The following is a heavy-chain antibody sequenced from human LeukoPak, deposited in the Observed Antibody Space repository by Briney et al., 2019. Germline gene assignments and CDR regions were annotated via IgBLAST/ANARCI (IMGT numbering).Heavy chain of an antibody. Sequence: GSLRLSCAASGFTFSSYGMHWVRQAPGKGLEWVAVISYDGSNKYYADSVKGRFTISRDNSKNTLYLQMNSLRAEDTAVYYCAKSQRVTTSFVTFDYWGQGTLVTVSS. D-gene: IGHD4-17*01. J-gene: IGHJ4*02. CDR3: AKSQRVTTSFVTFDY. CDR1: GFTFSSYG. V-gene: IGHV3-30*18. CDR2: ISYDGSNK.